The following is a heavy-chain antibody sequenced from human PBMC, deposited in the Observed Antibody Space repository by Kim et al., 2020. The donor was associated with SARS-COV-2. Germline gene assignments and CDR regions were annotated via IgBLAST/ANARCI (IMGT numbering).Heavy chain of an antibody. CDR2: MNPNSGNT. J-gene: IGHJ3*01. V-gene: IGHV1-8*01. D-gene: IGHD6-19*01. Sequence: ASVKVSCKASGYTFTSYDINWVRQATGQGLEWMGWMNPNSGNTGYAQKFQGRVTMTRNTSISTAYMELSSLRSEDTAVYYCATPRGSGWYENDAFDFWGQGTMVTVSS. CDR3: ATPRGSGWYENDAFDF. CDR1: GYTFTSYD.